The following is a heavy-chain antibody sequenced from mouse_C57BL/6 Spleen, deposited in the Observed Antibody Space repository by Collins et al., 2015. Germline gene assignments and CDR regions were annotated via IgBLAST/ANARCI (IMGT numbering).Heavy chain of an antibody. CDR1: GFTFTDYY. CDR2: IRNKANGYTT. V-gene: IGHV7-3*02. D-gene: IGHD1-1*01. J-gene: IGHJ3*01. CDR3: ARDWSYGFAY. Sequence: EVKLVESGGGLVQPGGSLRLSCATSGFTFTDYYMSWVRQPPGKALEWLGFIRNKANGYTTEYSASVKGRFTISRDNSQSILYLQMNTLRAEDSATYYCARDWSYGFAYWGQGTLVTVSA.